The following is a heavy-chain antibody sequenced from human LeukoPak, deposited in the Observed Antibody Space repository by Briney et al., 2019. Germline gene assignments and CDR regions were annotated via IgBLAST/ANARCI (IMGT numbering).Heavy chain of an antibody. D-gene: IGHD4-11*01. Sequence: GGSLRLSCAASGFTFSSYSMNWVRQAPGKGLEWVSSISSSSSYIYYADSVKGRFTISRDNAKNSLYLQMNSLRAEDTAVYYCARAGLDYNNYVDAFDIWGQGTMVTVSS. V-gene: IGHV3-21*01. J-gene: IGHJ3*02. CDR1: GFTFSSYS. CDR3: ARAGLDYNNYVDAFDI. CDR2: ISSSSSYI.